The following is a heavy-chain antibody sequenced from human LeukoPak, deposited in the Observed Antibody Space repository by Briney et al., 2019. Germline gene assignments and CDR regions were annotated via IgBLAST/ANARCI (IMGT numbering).Heavy chain of an antibody. Sequence: SETLSLTCTVSGYSISSGYYWGWIRQPPGKGLEWIVSIYHSGSTYYNPSLKSRVTISVDTSENQFSLKLSSVTAADTAVYYCARGAPRGSSSWYEYRGDAFDIWGQGTMVTVSS. V-gene: IGHV4-38-2*02. D-gene: IGHD6-13*01. CDR1: GYSISSGYY. CDR2: IYHSGST. J-gene: IGHJ3*02. CDR3: ARGAPRGSSSWYEYRGDAFDI.